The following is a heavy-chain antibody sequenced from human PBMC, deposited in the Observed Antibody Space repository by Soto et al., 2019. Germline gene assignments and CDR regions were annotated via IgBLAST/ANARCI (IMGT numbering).Heavy chain of an antibody. CDR1: GGSISSGGYY. V-gene: IGHV4-31*03. J-gene: IGHJ6*02. CDR3: ARVGDIAAAGSLYYYYYGMDV. D-gene: IGHD6-13*01. CDR2: IYYSGST. Sequence: QVQLQESGPGLVKPSQTLSLTCTVSGGSISSGGYYWSWIRQHPGKGLEWIGYIYYSGSTYYNPSLKRRVTISVDTSKNQFSLKLSSVTAADTAVYYCARVGDIAAAGSLYYYYYGMDVWGQGTTVTVSS.